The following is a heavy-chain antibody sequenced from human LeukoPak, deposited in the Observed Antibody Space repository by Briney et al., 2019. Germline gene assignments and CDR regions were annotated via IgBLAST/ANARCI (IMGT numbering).Heavy chain of an antibody. V-gene: IGHV3-21*06. CDR1: GFTFSSYS. D-gene: IGHD6-19*01. J-gene: IGHJ5*02. CDR2: ISSSSSYI. Sequence: GGSLRLSCAASGFTFSSYSMNWVRQAPGKGLEWVSSISSSSSYIYYADSVKGRFTISRDNAKNSLFLQMNSLRAEDTAVYYCARVQFQWFDPWGQGTLVTVSS. CDR3: ARVQFQWFDP.